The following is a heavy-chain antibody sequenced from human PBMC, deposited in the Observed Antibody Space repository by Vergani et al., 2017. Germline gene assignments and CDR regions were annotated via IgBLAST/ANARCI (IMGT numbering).Heavy chain of an antibody. J-gene: IGHJ4*02. Sequence: QVQLQQWGAGVVKPSGTLSLTCAVFGESFSSLYWSWIRQPPGKGLEWIGEINNDGHTNYNPSLESRVTVSRDTAMNQFSLNLMSVTAADTAMYYCAVLPRVNLVGGEIVTKRTFDYWIQGSLVTVSS. CDR2: INNDGHT. D-gene: IGHD3-10*01. V-gene: IGHV4-34*02. CDR1: GESFSSLY. CDR3: AVLPRVNLVGGEIVTKRTFDY.